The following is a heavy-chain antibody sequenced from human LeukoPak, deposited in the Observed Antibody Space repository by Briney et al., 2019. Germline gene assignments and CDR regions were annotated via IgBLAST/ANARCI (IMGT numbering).Heavy chain of an antibody. V-gene: IGHV1-46*01. CDR2: ISPSGGST. J-gene: IGHJ4*02. Sequence: AAVKVSCKAFGYTFTSNYMHWVRQAPGQGPEWMGVISPSGGSTTYAQKFQGRVTLTRDMSTSTDYLELSSLRSEDTAVYYCARDRVVGAIEFDYWGQGTLVTVSS. D-gene: IGHD1-26*01. CDR3: ARDRVVGAIEFDY. CDR1: GYTFTSNY.